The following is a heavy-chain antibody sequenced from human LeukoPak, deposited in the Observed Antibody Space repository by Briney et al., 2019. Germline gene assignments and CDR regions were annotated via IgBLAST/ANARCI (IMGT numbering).Heavy chain of an antibody. J-gene: IGHJ4*02. D-gene: IGHD6-13*01. Sequence: GASVKVSCKASGYTFTSYGISWVRQAPGQGLEWMGWISAYNGNTNYAQKLQGRVTMTTDTSTSTAYMELRSLRSDDTAVYYCARDAAPKYSSSWYPIDYWGQGTLVTVSS. V-gene: IGHV1-18*01. CDR3: ARDAAPKYSSSWYPIDY. CDR1: GYTFTSYG. CDR2: ISAYNGNT.